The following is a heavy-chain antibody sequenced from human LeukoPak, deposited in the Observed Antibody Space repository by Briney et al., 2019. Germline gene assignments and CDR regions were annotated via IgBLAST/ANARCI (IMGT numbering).Heavy chain of an antibody. D-gene: IGHD2-2*01. V-gene: IGHV1-18*01. Sequence: ASVKVSCKASGYTFTSYGISWVRQAPGQGLEWMGWISAYNGNTNYAQKLQGRVTMTTDTSTSTAYMELRSLRSDDTAVYCCARKSQGYCSSTSCYENWFDPWGQGTLVTVSS. CDR3: ARKSQGYCSSTSCYENWFDP. CDR2: ISAYNGNT. J-gene: IGHJ5*02. CDR1: GYTFTSYG.